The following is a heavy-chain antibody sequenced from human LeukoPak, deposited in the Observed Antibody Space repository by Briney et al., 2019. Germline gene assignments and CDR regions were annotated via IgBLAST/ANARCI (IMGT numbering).Heavy chain of an antibody. CDR3: ARDYSSGFLSDPYYYMDV. Sequence: ASVKVSCKASGYTFTSYYMHWVRQAPGQGLEWMGIINPSGGSTSYAQKFQGRVTMTRDMSTSTVYMELSSLRSEDTAVYYCARDYSSGFLSDPYYYMDVWGKGTTVTVSS. CDR2: INPSGGST. D-gene: IGHD6-19*01. J-gene: IGHJ6*03. CDR1: GYTFTSYY. V-gene: IGHV1-46*01.